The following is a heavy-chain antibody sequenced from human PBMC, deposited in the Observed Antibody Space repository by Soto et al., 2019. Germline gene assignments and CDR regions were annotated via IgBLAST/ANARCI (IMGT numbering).Heavy chain of an antibody. J-gene: IGHJ4*02. D-gene: IGHD6-6*01. CDR1: GFTFSDYY. CDR3: VRAMGSSSSKDDY. V-gene: IGHV3-11*04. CDR2: ISSSGSTI. Sequence: PGGSLRLSCAASGFTFSDYYMSWIRQAPGKGLEWVSYISSSGSTIYYADSVKGRFTISRDNAKNSLYLQMNSLRVEDTAVYYCVRAMGSSSSKDDYWGQGTLVTVSS.